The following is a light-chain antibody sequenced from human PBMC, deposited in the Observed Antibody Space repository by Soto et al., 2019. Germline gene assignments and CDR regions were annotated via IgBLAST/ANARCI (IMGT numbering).Light chain of an antibody. Sequence: QSVLTQPPSASGTPGQRVTISCSGSSSNIGSNYVYWYQQLPGTDPKLLIYRNNQRPSGVPDRFSGSKSGTSASLAISGLRSEDEADYDCAAWDDSLSGAVFGGGTQLTVL. J-gene: IGLJ7*01. V-gene: IGLV1-47*01. CDR1: SSNIGSNY. CDR2: RNN. CDR3: AAWDDSLSGAV.